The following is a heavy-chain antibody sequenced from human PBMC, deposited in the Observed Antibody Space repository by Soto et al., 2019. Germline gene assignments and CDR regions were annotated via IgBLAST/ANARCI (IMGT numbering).Heavy chain of an antibody. CDR1: GYTFTSYG. D-gene: IGHD3-3*01. CDR3: ARVPRYDFWSGYYTNYFDY. CDR2: ISAYNGNT. Sequence: QVQLVQSGAEVKKPGASVKVSCKASGYTFTSYGISWVRQAPGQGLEWMGWISAYNGNTNYAQKLQGRVTMTTDTSTRTAYMELRSLRSDDTAVYYCARVPRYDFWSGYYTNYFDYWGQGTLVTVSS. V-gene: IGHV1-18*01. J-gene: IGHJ4*02.